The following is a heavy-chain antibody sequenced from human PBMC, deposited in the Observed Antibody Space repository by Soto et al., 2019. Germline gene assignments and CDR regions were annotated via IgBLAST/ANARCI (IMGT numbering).Heavy chain of an antibody. CDR2: ISTFNGKN. CDR1: GYTFTGFG. CDR3: ARVRSSRVPSGTGAWDHFDH. Sequence: QVQLVQSGGEVRRPGASMKVSCKASGYTFTGFGITWVRQAPGQGLEWMGWISTFNGKNEYAENLQDRVTMSTDTSTTTAYMELRSLTSDDTAVYYCARVRSSRVPSGTGAWDHFDHWCQRTLITVSS. D-gene: IGHD6-13*01. V-gene: IGHV1-18*01. J-gene: IGHJ4*02.